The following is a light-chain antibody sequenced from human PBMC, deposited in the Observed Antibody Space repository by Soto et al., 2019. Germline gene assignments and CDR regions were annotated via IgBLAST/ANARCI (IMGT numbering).Light chain of an antibody. V-gene: IGKV3-20*01. CDR1: QSVSSSY. J-gene: IGKJ1*01. CDR2: DTS. Sequence: ELVLTQSPGTLSLSPGERATLSCRASQSVSSSYLAWYQQKPGQAPRLLIYDTSSRATGIPDRFSGSGSGRDFTLIISRLEPEDFAVYYCQEYGSSRTFGQGTKVEVK. CDR3: QEYGSSRT.